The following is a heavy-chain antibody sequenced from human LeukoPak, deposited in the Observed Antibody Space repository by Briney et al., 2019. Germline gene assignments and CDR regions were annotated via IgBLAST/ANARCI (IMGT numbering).Heavy chain of an antibody. D-gene: IGHD2-2*01. CDR2: ISGSGGST. V-gene: IGHV3-23*01. Sequence: GGSLRLSCAASGFTFSSYAMSWVRQAPGKGLEWVSAISGSGGSTYYADSVKGRFTISRDNSKNTLYLQMNSLRAEDTAVYYCAKCVVVPAAIFLAPGFFDYWGQGTLVTVSS. CDR3: AKCVVVPAAIFLAPGFFDY. CDR1: GFTFSSYA. J-gene: IGHJ4*02.